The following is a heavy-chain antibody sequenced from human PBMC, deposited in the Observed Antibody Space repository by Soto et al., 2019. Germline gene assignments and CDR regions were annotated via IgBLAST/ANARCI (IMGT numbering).Heavy chain of an antibody. V-gene: IGHV6-1*01. D-gene: IGHD5-12*01. CDR2: TYFRSKWYN. Sequence: SQTLSLTCAISGDSVSSNTASWNWIRQSPSRGLEWLGRTYFRSKWYNDYAVSVKSRIIINPDTSNNQFSLQLNSVTPEDTAVYFCAKGDNLGPKTGYAFDPWGQGIMVTVS. J-gene: IGHJ5*02. CDR3: AKGDNLGPKTGYAFDP. CDR1: GDSVSSNTAS.